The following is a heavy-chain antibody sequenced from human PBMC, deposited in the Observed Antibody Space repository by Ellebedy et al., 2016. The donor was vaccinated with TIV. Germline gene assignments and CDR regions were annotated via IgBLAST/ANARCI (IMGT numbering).Heavy chain of an antibody. J-gene: IGHJ5*02. CDR1: GGSISNSDYY. CDR3: ARDPALPRGRFDT. Sequence: MPSETLSLTCTVPGGSISNSDYYWNWIRQPPGKGLEWIVNIYYIGSAYYNPSLKSRVTVSVDTSKNQFSLNLNSVTAADTAVYYCARDPALPRGRFDTWGQGTLVTVSS. V-gene: IGHV4-39*07. CDR2: IYYIGSA.